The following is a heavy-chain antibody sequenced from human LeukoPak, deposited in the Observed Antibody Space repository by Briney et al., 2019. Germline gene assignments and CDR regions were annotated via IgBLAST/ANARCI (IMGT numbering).Heavy chain of an antibody. D-gene: IGHD6-13*01. J-gene: IGHJ1*01. CDR3: AKGDLYSSSWEYFHH. Sequence: GGSLRLSCAASGFTFSTYAMSWVRQAPGKGLEWVSTISGRGGSTYYADSAKGRFTISRDNSKNTLYLQMNSLRAEDTALYYCAKGDLYSSSWEYFHHWGQGTLVTASS. CDR2: ISGRGGST. V-gene: IGHV3-23*01. CDR1: GFTFSTYA.